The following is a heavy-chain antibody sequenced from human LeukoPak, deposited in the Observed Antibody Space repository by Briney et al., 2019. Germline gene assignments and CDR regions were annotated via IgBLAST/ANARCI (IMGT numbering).Heavy chain of an antibody. Sequence: GGSLRPSCAASGFTFSDYYMSWIRQAPGKGLEWVSYISSSGSTIYYADSVKGRLTISRDNAKNSLYLQMNSLRAEDTAVYYCARGYYYDSSGSALDYWGQGTLVTVSS. V-gene: IGHV3-11*01. CDR3: ARGYYYDSSGSALDY. CDR1: GFTFSDYY. D-gene: IGHD3-22*01. J-gene: IGHJ4*02. CDR2: ISSSGSTI.